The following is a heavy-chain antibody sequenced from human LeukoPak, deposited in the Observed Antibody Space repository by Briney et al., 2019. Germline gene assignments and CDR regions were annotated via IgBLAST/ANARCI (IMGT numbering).Heavy chain of an antibody. D-gene: IGHD3-22*01. CDR2: IKSKTDGGTT. CDR1: GFTFSNAW. V-gene: IGHV3-15*01. Sequence: GSLRLSCAASGFTFSNAWMSWVRQAPGKGLEWVGRIKSKTDGGTTDYAAPVKGRFTISRDDSKNTLYLQMNSLKTEDTAVYYCTTCVYDSSGYYLGVGAFDIWGQGTMVTVSS. CDR3: TTCVYDSSGYYLGVGAFDI. J-gene: IGHJ3*02.